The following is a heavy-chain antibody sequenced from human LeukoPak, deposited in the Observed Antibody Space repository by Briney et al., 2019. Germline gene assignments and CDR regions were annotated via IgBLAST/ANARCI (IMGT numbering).Heavy chain of an antibody. CDR3: ARDKVYYYGSGRYNIDY. CDR1: GFTFSDYY. J-gene: IGHJ4*02. CDR2: ISSSGSTI. Sequence: GGSLRLSCAASGFTFSDYYMSWIRQAPGKGLEWVSYISSSGSTIYYADSVKGRFTISRDNAKNSLYLQMNGLRAEDTAVYYCARDKVYYYGSGRYNIDYWGQGTLVTVSS. D-gene: IGHD3-10*01. V-gene: IGHV3-11*01.